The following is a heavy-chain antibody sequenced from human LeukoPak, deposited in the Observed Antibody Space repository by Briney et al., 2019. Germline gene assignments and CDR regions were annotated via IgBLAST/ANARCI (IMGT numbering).Heavy chain of an antibody. Sequence: ASVKVSCKASGYTFTGYYMHWVRQAPGQGLEWMGWINPNSGGTNYAQKFQGKVTMTRDTSISTAYMELSRLRSDDTAVYYCARDHWGYCTNGVCYLTDYWGQGTLVTVSS. J-gene: IGHJ4*02. D-gene: IGHD2-8*01. CDR2: INPNSGGT. V-gene: IGHV1-2*02. CDR1: GYTFTGYY. CDR3: ARDHWGYCTNGVCYLTDY.